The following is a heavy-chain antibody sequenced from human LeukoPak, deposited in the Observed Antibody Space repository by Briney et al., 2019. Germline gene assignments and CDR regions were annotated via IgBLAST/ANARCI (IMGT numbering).Heavy chain of an antibody. J-gene: IGHJ5*02. V-gene: IGHV4-39*01. CDR3: ASALTDSSSWYAGGWFDP. D-gene: IGHD6-13*01. Sequence: SETLSLTCTVSGGSISSSSYYWGWIRQPPGKGLEWIGSIYYSGSTYYNPSLKSRVTISVDTSKNQFSLKLGSVTAADTAVYYCASALTDSSSWYAGGWFDPWGQGTLVTVSS. CDR1: GGSISSSSYY. CDR2: IYYSGST.